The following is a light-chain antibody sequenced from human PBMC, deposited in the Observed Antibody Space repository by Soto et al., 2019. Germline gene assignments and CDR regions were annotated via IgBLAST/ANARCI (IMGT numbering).Light chain of an antibody. Sequence: DIQLTQSPSSLSASVGHNVTITCRASQSIRSYLNWVQQKPGKAPKFLIYDASSLESGVTSRFSGSGSGTEFTLTISSLQPDDFATYYCQQYNTSSWTFGQGTKVEIK. CDR3: QQYNTSSWT. V-gene: IGKV1-5*01. CDR1: QSIRSY. CDR2: DAS. J-gene: IGKJ1*01.